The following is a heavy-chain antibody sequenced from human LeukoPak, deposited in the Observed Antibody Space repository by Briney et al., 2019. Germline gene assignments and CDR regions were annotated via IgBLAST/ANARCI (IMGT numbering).Heavy chain of an antibody. CDR3: AREGAAAGYDAFDI. Sequence: GGSLRLSCAASGFTFSSYAMHWVRQAPGKGLEWVAVILYDGTNKYYADSVKGRFTISRDNSKNTLYLQMNILRAEDTGVYYCAREGAAAGYDAFDIWGQGTMVTVSS. D-gene: IGHD6-13*01. J-gene: IGHJ3*02. CDR1: GFTFSSYA. CDR2: ILYDGTNK. V-gene: IGHV3-30-3*01.